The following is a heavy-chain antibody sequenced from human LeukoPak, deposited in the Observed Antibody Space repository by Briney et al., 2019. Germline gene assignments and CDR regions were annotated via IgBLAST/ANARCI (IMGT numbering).Heavy chain of an antibody. J-gene: IGHJ6*03. CDR1: GGSISSYY. D-gene: IGHD1-26*01. CDR2: IYYSGST. Sequence: SETLSLTCTVSGGSISSYYWSWIRQPPGKGLEWIGYIYYSGSTNYNPSLKSRVTISVDTSKNQFSLKLSSVTAADTAVYYCARGYQVANNYYYYYYMDVWGKGTTVTVPS. CDR3: ARGYQVANNYYYYYYMDV. V-gene: IGHV4-59*01.